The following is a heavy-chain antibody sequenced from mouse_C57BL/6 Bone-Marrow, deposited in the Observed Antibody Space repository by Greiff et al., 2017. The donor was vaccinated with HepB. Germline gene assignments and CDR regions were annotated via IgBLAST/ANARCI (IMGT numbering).Heavy chain of an antibody. CDR3: ARYGDGGCAY. D-gene: IGHD2-13*01. Sequence: QVQLQQPGAELVKPGASVKLSCKASGYTFTSYWMHWVKQRPGQGLEWIGMIHPNSGSTNYNEKFTSKATLTVDKSSSTAYMQLSSLTSEDSAVYYCARYGDGGCAYWGQGTLVTVSA. CDR1: GYTFTSYW. V-gene: IGHV1-64*01. J-gene: IGHJ3*01. CDR2: IHPNSGST.